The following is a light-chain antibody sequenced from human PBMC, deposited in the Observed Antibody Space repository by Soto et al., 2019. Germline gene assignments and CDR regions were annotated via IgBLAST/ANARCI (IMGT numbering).Light chain of an antibody. CDR2: GPS. Sequence: EIVVTQSPSTLSLSPGERATLSCRASQSVSNNLAWYQQKPGQAPRLLIYGPSTRASGIPARFSGSGYGREFTLTISSLQAEDYGVYYCHQYNDWPPAFGQGTKVDIK. V-gene: IGKV3-15*01. CDR1: QSVSNN. J-gene: IGKJ1*01. CDR3: HQYNDWPPA.